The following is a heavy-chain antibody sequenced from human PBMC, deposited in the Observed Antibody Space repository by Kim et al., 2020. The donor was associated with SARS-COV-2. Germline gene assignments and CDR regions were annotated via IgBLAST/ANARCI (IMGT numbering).Heavy chain of an antibody. Sequence: SETLSLTCTVSGGSISSSTYYWARIRPPPGKGLEWLGDISYTGTTYYNASLKSLVIMSVDTSKNQFSLRLSSVTAADTALYYCSGSYSDSIGYFPNYFY. CDR1: GGSISSSTYY. J-gene: IGHJ4*01. CDR3: SGSYSDSIGYFPNYFY. D-gene: IGHD3-22*01. V-gene: IGHV4-39*01. CDR2: ISYTGTT.